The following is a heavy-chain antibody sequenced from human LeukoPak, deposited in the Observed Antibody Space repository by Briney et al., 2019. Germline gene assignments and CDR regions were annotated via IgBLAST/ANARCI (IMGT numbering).Heavy chain of an antibody. CDR2: IRYDGSIT. Sequence: GGSLRLSCAASGFAFSSYAMHWVRQAPGKGLEWVTFIRYDGSITYYADSVKGRFTISRDNSKNTLYLQMKSLRAEDTAVYYCAKLADPNDAFDIWGQGTMVTVSS. CDR1: GFAFSSYA. V-gene: IGHV3-30*02. D-gene: IGHD2-15*01. CDR3: AKLADPNDAFDI. J-gene: IGHJ3*02.